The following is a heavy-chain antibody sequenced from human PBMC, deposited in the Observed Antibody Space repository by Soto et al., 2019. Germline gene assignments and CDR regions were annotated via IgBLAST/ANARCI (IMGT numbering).Heavy chain of an antibody. CDR1: GYNFTTYW. Sequence: PGASMRHSWQGSGYNFTTYWIGWVSPLPGKGLEGRGIIYPGESNTRYSPCVQGKGTISADKAINIAYLQWNSLKAADTSMYYCARRTRSSIADMDVWGQGTTVTVSS. D-gene: IGHD6-6*01. V-gene: IGHV5-51*01. CDR2: IYPGESNT. CDR3: ARRTRSSIADMDV. J-gene: IGHJ6*02.